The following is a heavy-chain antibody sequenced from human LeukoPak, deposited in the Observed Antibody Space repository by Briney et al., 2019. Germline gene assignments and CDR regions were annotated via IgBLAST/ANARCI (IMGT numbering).Heavy chain of an antibody. J-gene: IGHJ4*02. CDR2: ISWNSGSI. D-gene: IGHD4-17*01. Sequence: GGSLRLSCAASGFTFDDYAMRGVRQAPGKGLEWVSGISWNSGSIGYADSVTGRFTISRDDAKNSLYLQMNSLRAEDTALYYCAKDIETTVTTSYFDYWGQGTLVTVSS. CDR3: AKDIETTVTTSYFDY. V-gene: IGHV3-9*01. CDR1: GFTFDDYA.